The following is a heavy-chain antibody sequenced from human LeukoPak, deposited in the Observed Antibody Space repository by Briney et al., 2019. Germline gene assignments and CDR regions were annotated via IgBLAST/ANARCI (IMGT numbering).Heavy chain of an antibody. Sequence: AGESLKISCKGSGYSFTKYWIGWVRQMPGKGLEWMGIIYTGDSDTRYSPSFQGQVTISADKSISTAYLQWSSLKASDTAMYYCARLLGYTWGEDAFDIWGQGTMVTVSS. D-gene: IGHD3-16*01. CDR1: GYSFTKYW. CDR3: ARLLGYTWGEDAFDI. V-gene: IGHV5-51*01. J-gene: IGHJ3*02. CDR2: IYTGDSDT.